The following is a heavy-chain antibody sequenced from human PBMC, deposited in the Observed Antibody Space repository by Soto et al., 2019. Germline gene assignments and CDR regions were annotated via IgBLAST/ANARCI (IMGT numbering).Heavy chain of an antibody. D-gene: IGHD2-2*01. CDR3: TKGFGGSTYTIDY. CDR2: ISYDGSNK. V-gene: IGHV3-30*18. CDR1: GFIFSSYG. Sequence: QEQLVESGGGVVQPGRSLRLSCAASGFIFSSYGMYWVRQASGKGLEWVAVISYDGSNKYYADSVKGRFTISRDNSKNTLHLQMDSLRAEDTAVYYCTKGFGGSTYTIDYWGQGTLVAVSS. J-gene: IGHJ4*02.